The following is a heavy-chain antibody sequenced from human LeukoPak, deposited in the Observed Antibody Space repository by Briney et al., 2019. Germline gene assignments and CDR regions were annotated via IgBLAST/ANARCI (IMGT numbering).Heavy chain of an antibody. CDR1: GFTFSSYW. J-gene: IGHJ6*02. D-gene: IGHD3-10*01. CDR3: AKDLYYGSGSYGPCMDV. Sequence: GGSLRLSCAASGFTFSSYWMSWVRQAPGKGLEWVANIKQDGSEKYYVDSVKGRFTISRDNAKNSLYLQMNSLRAEDTAVYYCAKDLYYGSGSYGPCMDVWGQGTTVTVSS. CDR2: IKQDGSEK. V-gene: IGHV3-7*01.